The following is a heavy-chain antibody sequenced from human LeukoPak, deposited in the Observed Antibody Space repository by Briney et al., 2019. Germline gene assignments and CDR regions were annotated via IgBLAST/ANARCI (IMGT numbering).Heavy chain of an antibody. J-gene: IGHJ4*02. CDR1: GYTFTGYY. V-gene: IGHV1-2*02. Sequence: ASVKVSCKASGYTFTGYYMHWVRQAPGQGLEWMGWINPNGGGTNYAQKFQGRVTMTRDTSISTAYMELSRLRSDDTAVYYCAPFYYYDSSGYYHYWGQGTLVTVSS. D-gene: IGHD3-22*01. CDR2: INPNGGGT. CDR3: APFYYYDSSGYYHY.